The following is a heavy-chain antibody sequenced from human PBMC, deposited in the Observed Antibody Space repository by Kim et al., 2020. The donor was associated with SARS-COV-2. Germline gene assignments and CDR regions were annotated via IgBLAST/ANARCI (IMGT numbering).Heavy chain of an antibody. CDR2: ISYDGSNK. V-gene: IGHV3-30-3*01. J-gene: IGHJ4*02. CDR3: ARGGGLPGRRRYFDY. D-gene: IGHD1-1*01. CDR1: GFTFSSYA. Sequence: GGSLRLSCAASGFTFSSYAMHWVRQAPGKGLEWVAVISYDGSNKYYADSVKGRFTISRDNSKNTLYLQMNSLRAEDTAVYYCARGGGLPGRRRYFDYWGQGTLVTVSS.